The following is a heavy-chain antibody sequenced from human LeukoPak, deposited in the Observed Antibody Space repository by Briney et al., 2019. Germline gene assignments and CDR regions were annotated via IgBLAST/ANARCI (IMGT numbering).Heavy chain of an antibody. CDR3: ARDMDTGPDLFDY. CDR2: INPNSGDT. V-gene: IGHV1-2*02. Sequence: GASVKVSCKASGYTFINYDINWVRQAPGQGLEWMGWINPNSGDTDYAQKFQGRVTMTRDTSISTAYMELSRLRYDDTAVYYCARDMDTGPDLFDYWGQGTLVTVSS. D-gene: IGHD5-18*01. J-gene: IGHJ4*02. CDR1: GYTFINYD.